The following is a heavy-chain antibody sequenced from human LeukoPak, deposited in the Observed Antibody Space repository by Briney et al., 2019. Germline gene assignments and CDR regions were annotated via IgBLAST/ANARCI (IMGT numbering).Heavy chain of an antibody. Sequence: ASVKVSCKASGYTFTGYYMHWVRQAPGQGLEWMGWINPNSGGTNYAQKFQGRVTMTRDTSISTAYMELSRLRSDDTAVYYCARHPYCSGGSCYRGHHQFDYWGQGTLVTVSS. CDR1: GYTFTGYY. CDR3: ARHPYCSGGSCYRGHHQFDY. D-gene: IGHD2-15*01. CDR2: INPNSGGT. V-gene: IGHV1-2*02. J-gene: IGHJ4*02.